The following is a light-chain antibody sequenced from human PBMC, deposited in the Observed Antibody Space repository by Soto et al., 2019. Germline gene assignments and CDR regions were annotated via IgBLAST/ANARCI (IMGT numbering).Light chain of an antibody. CDR2: DNY. J-gene: IGLJ2*01. V-gene: IGLV1-40*01. CDR3: QSYASSLSGVV. Sequence: QSVLTQPPSVSGAPGQRVTISCTGSSSNIGAGYDVHWYQQLPGTAPKLLIYDNYNRPSGVPDRFSGSKSGTSASLAITGLQAEDEADYYCQSYASSLSGVVFGGGTKVTVL. CDR1: SSNIGAGYD.